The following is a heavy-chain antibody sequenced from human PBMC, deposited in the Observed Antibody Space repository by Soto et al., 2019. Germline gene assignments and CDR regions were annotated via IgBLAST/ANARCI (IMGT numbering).Heavy chain of an antibody. CDR1: GFSFRSYG. J-gene: IGHJ4*02. CDR3: AREHGYCSGGTCSSELDF. Sequence: GGSLRLSCAASGFSFRSYGMHWVRQPPGKGLEWVATIWYDGSKKYYGESVKGRFSVSRDNSKSTLDLQMNSLRVEDTGVYYCAREHGYCSGGTCSSELDFWGQGALVTVSS. D-gene: IGHD2-15*01. V-gene: IGHV3-33*01. CDR2: IWYDGSKK.